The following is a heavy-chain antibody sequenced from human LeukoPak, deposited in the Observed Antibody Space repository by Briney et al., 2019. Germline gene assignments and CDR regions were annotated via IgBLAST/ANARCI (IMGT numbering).Heavy chain of an antibody. V-gene: IGHV4-34*01. J-gene: IGHJ5*02. D-gene: IGHD1-14*01. CDR2: INHSGST. CDR1: GFTFSSYS. CDR3: ARGTNHSLNWFDP. Sequence: GSLRLSCAASGFTFSSYSMNWIRQPPGKGLEWIGEINHSGSTNYNPSLKSRVTISVDTSKNQFSLKLSSVTAADTAVYYCARGTNHSLNWFDPWGQGTLVTVSS.